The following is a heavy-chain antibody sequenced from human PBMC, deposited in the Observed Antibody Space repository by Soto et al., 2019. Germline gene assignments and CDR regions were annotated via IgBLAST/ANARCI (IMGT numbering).Heavy chain of an antibody. Sequence: QVRLHESGPGLVKPSETLSLTCTVSTDSFTDYYWSWIRQPPGKGLEWIESIYHTGNTNYNPSLESRVSSSVDTSKIQFSLSLSSVTAADTAVYYCARDVGIHDAFDIWGQGTLVTVSS. CDR3: ARDVGIHDAFDI. D-gene: IGHD5-18*01. CDR1: TDSFTDYY. CDR2: IYHTGNT. V-gene: IGHV4-59*13. J-gene: IGHJ3*02.